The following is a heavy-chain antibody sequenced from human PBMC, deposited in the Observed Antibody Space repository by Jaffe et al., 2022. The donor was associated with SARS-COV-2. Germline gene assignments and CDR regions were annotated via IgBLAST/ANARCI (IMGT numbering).Heavy chain of an antibody. Sequence: QLQLQESGPGLVKPSETLSLTCTVSGGSISTDYFWVWIRQTPGKGLEWIGSMHYRGTTYYKPSLKSRVTMSVDTSKNQLSLTLSSVTAADTSVYSCARQPGSRSSGWYFDVWGRGTLVSVSS. CDR1: GGSISTDYF. V-gene: IGHV4-39*01. CDR2: MHYRGTT. J-gene: IGHJ2*01. CDR3: ARQPGSRSSGWYFDV. D-gene: IGHD3-10*01.